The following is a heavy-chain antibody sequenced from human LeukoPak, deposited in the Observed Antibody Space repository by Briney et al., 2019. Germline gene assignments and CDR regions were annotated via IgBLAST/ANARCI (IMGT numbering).Heavy chain of an antibody. D-gene: IGHD1-26*01. CDR2: IKRDGGEK. J-gene: IGHJ4*02. Sequence: PGGSLRLSCVASGFAFSSYWMSWVRQAPGKGLEWVANIKRDGGEKYYVDSVKGRFTISRDNAKNSLFLQMNSLRVEDTAVYYCARLGGSYYTYWGQGTLVTVSS. V-gene: IGHV3-7*01. CDR3: ARLGGSYYTY. CDR1: GFAFSSYW.